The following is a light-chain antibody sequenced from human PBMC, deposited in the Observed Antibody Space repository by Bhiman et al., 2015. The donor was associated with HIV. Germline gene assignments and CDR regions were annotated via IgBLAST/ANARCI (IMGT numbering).Light chain of an antibody. V-gene: IGLV2-14*03. CDR2: DVN. CDR3: CSYAGKYTSYV. J-gene: IGLJ1*01. CDR1: SSDVGGYNF. Sequence: SVSVSPGQAITISCTGTSSDVGGYNFVSWYQHHPGKAPKLMIYDVNKRPSGVSNRFSGAKSGNTASLTISGLQAEDEAHYYCCSYAGKYTSYVFGIGTKVTVL.